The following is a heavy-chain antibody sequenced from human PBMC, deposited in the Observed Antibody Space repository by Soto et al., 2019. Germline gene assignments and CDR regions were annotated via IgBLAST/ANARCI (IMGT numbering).Heavy chain of an antibody. CDR3: AREGK. CDR2: INPNGSAK. Sequence: EVQLVESGGYLVQHGGSLRLSCAASGFTFNGFWMSWVRQAPGKGLEWVANINPNGSAKKYVDSVEGRFTISRDNAKNSLDLYMTSLRVEDTAIYYCAREGKWGQGTLVAVSS. V-gene: IGHV3-7*01. J-gene: IGHJ4*02. CDR1: GFTFNGFW.